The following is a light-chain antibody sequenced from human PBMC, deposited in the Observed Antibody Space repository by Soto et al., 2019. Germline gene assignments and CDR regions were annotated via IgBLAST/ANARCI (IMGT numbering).Light chain of an antibody. Sequence: QSVLTQPASVSGSPGQSITISCTGTDSGVGGYNYVSWYQQHPGKAPKLIIYEVSNRPSGVSTRFSGSKSGNTASLTISGLQAEDEADYYCSSYTTSSTPYVFGTGTKVTVL. CDR1: DSGVGGYNY. CDR3: SSYTTSSTPYV. J-gene: IGLJ1*01. V-gene: IGLV2-14*01. CDR2: EVS.